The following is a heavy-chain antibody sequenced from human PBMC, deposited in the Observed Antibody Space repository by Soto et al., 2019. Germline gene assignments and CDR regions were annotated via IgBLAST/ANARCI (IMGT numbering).Heavy chain of an antibody. J-gene: IGHJ6*02. Sequence: GGSLRLSCAASGFTFSSYSMNWVRQAPGKGLEWVSYISSSSSTIYYADSVKGRFTISRDNAKNSLYLQMNSLRDEDTAVYYCARWAYQLLVHYYYYGMDVWGQGTTVTVSS. D-gene: IGHD2-2*01. CDR2: ISSSSSTI. CDR1: GFTFSSYS. V-gene: IGHV3-48*02. CDR3: ARWAYQLLVHYYYYGMDV.